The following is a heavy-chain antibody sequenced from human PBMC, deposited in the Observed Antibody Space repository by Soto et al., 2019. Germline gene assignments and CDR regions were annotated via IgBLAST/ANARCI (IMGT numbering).Heavy chain of an antibody. CDR3: AKSPGMYYYDSSGYYHYDY. J-gene: IGHJ4*02. Sequence: GGSLRLSCAASGLTFSSYAMSWVLQAPGKGLEWVSAISGSGVSTYYADSVKGRFTISRDNSKNTLYLQMNSLRAEDTAVYYCAKSPGMYYYDSSGYYHYDYWGQGTLVTVSS. CDR2: ISGSGVST. CDR1: GLTFSSYA. D-gene: IGHD3-22*01. V-gene: IGHV3-23*01.